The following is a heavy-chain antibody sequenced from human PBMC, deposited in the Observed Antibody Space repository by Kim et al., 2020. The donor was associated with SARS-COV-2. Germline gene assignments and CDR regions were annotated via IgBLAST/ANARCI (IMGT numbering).Heavy chain of an antibody. D-gene: IGHD3-9*01. V-gene: IGHV4-39*01. J-gene: IGHJ5*02. CDR3: ASPNYDILTGYYGWFDP. Sequence: LKSRVTISVDTCKNQFSLKLSSVTAADTAVYYCASPNYDILTGYYGWFDPWGQGTLVTVSS.